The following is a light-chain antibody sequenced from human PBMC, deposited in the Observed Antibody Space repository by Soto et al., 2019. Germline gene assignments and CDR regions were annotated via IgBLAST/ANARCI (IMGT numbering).Light chain of an antibody. V-gene: IGKV3-15*01. Sequence: EIVLTQSPDILSLSPGDRATLSCRASQSVTSDFLVWYQQKPGQAPRLLIHGAFTRATGIPARFSGSGSGTEFTLTISSLQSEDCAIYYCQQYHTWPITFGGGTKVDIK. CDR3: QQYHTWPIT. CDR2: GAF. J-gene: IGKJ4*01. CDR1: QSVTSD.